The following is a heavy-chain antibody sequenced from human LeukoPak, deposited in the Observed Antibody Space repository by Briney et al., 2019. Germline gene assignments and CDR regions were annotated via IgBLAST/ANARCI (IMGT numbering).Heavy chain of an antibody. D-gene: IGHD3-3*01. CDR2: ISSSSSYT. CDR1: GFTFSDYY. Sequence: GGPLRLSCAASGFTFSDYYMSWIRQAPGKGLEWVSYISSSSSYTNYVDSVKGRFTIPRDNAKNSLYLQMNSLRAEDTAVYYCASLFVGPSEAQLRYAFDIWGQGTMVTVSS. J-gene: IGHJ3*02. V-gene: IGHV3-11*03. CDR3: ASLFVGPSEAQLRYAFDI.